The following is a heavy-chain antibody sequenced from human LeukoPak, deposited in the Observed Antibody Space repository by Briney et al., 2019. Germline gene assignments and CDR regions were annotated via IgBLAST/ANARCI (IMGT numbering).Heavy chain of an antibody. CDR3: ARDGDSNALDI. Sequence: SETLSLTCTVSGGSISSSSYYWGWIRQPPGEGLEWIGSIYYSGSTYYNPSLKSRVTISVDTSKNQFSLKLSSVTAADTAVYYCARDGDSNALDIWGQGTMVTVSS. J-gene: IGHJ3*02. D-gene: IGHD2-21*01. CDR2: IYYSGST. CDR1: GGSISSSSYY. V-gene: IGHV4-39*07.